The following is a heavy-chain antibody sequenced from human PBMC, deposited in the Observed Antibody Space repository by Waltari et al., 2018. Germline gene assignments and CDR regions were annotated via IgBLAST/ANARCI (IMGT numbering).Heavy chain of an antibody. CDR3: ARSPSVSYFFDY. J-gene: IGHJ4*02. CDR1: GGSISGYY. D-gene: IGHD1-26*01. CDR2: IYYSGST. Sequence: QVQLQESGPGLVKPSETLSLTCTVSGGSISGYYWSWIRQPPGKGLEWIGYIYYSGSTNYNPSLKSRVTISVDTSKNQFSLKLSSVTAADTAVYYCARSPSVSYFFDYWGQGTLVTVSS. V-gene: IGHV4-59*01.